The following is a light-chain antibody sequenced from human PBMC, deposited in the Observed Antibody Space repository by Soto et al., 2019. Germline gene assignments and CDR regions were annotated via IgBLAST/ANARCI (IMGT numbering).Light chain of an antibody. CDR3: RLYTSSDTNV. Sequence: QSALTQPASVSGSPGQSITISCTGTSSDVGAYNYVSWYQQEPGKAPKLMIHDVSNRPSGVSNRFSGSKSGNTASLTISGLQAEDEADYYCRLYTSSDTNVFGTGTKLIVL. CDR1: SSDVGAYNY. CDR2: DVS. J-gene: IGLJ1*01. V-gene: IGLV2-14*03.